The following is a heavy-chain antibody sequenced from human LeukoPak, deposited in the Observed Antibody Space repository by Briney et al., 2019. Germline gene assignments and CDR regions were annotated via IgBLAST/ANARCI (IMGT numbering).Heavy chain of an antibody. CDR2: MNPNSGNT. D-gene: IGHD2-15*01. CDR1: GYTFTSYD. CDR3: ARGMIPWYPANPPDFDY. V-gene: IGHV1-8*01. J-gene: IGHJ4*02. Sequence: ASVKVSCKASGYTFTSYDINWVRQATGQGLEWMGWMNPNSGNTGYAQKFQGRVTMTRDTSISTAYMELSRLRSDDTAVYYCARGMIPWYPANPPDFDYWGQGTLVTVSS.